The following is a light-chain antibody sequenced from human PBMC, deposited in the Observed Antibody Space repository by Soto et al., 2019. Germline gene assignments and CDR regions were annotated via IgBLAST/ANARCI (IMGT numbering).Light chain of an antibody. CDR2: DVS. V-gene: IGLV2-14*01. J-gene: IGLJ3*02. CDR1: SSDIGGYNY. CDR3: AAWDDSLSGPV. Sequence: QSVLTQPASVSGSPGQSITIFCTGTSSDIGGYNYVSWYQQHPGKAPKLMIYDVSNRPSGVPDRFSGSKSGTSASLAISGLRSEDEADYYCAAWDDSLSGPVFGGGTQLTVL.